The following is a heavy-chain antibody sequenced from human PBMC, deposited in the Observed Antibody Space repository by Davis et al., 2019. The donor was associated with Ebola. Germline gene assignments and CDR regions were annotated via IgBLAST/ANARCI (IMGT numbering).Heavy chain of an antibody. CDR2: IKQDGSEK. CDR3: ARAPYSGSYRGPSFDY. Sequence: GESLKISCAASGFTFSSYWMSWVRQAPGKGLEWVANIKQDGSEKYYVDSVKGRFTISRDNAKNSLYLQMNSLRAEDTAVYYCARAPYSGSYRGPSFDYWGQGTLVTVSS. J-gene: IGHJ4*02. D-gene: IGHD1-26*01. V-gene: IGHV3-7*01. CDR1: GFTFSSYW.